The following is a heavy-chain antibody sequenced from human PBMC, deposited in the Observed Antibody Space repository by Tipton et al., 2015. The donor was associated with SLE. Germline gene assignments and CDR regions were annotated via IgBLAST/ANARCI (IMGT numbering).Heavy chain of an antibody. Sequence: TLSLTCTVSGGAISTFYWSWIRQSAGKGLEWIGRIYSSGRTNYNPSLKSRVTMSVDTSRKQFSLKLTSVTAADTAVYYCAQRSSFLTGHYTDWGQGTLVTVSS. CDR3: AQRSSFLTGHYTD. CDR2: IYSSGRT. CDR1: GGAISTFY. D-gene: IGHD3/OR15-3a*01. J-gene: IGHJ4*02. V-gene: IGHV4-4*07.